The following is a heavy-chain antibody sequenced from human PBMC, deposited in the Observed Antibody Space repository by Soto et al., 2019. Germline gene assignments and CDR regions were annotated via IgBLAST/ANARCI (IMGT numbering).Heavy chain of an antibody. CDR2: ISSSSSYI. Sequence: GGSLRLSCAASGFTFSSYSMNWVRQAPGKGLEWVSSISSSSSYIYYADSVKGRFTISRDNAKNSLYLQMNSLRAEDTAVYYCARDLAVAGTFDYWGQGTLVTVSS. V-gene: IGHV3-21*01. D-gene: IGHD6-19*01. J-gene: IGHJ4*02. CDR1: GFTFSSYS. CDR3: ARDLAVAGTFDY.